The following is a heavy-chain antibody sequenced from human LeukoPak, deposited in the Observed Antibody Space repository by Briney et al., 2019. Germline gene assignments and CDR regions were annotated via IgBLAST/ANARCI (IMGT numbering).Heavy chain of an antibody. D-gene: IGHD1-26*01. V-gene: IGHV3-74*01. Sequence: GGSLRLSCAASGFTFSSYWMHWVRQAPGKGLVWVSRINSDGSSTSYADSVKGRFTISRDNAKNTLYLQMNSLRAEDTAVYYCAKGELLLDWFDPWGQGTLVTVSS. CDR2: INSDGSST. CDR1: GFTFSSYW. CDR3: AKGELLLDWFDP. J-gene: IGHJ5*02.